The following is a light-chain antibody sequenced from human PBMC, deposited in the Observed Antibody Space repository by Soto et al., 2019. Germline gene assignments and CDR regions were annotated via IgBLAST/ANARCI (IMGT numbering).Light chain of an antibody. CDR1: SSNIGSNT. J-gene: IGLJ1*01. CDR2: SNN. CDR3: AAWDDSLNGPI. V-gene: IGLV1-44*01. Sequence: QSVLTQPPSASGTPGQRVTISCSGSSSNIGSNTVNWYQQLPGTAPTLLIYSNNQRPSGVPDRFSGSKSGTSASLAISGPQSEDEADYYCAAWDDSLNGPIFGTGTKVTVL.